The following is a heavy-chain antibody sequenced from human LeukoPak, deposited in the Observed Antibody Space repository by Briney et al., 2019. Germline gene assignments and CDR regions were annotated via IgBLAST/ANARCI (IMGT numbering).Heavy chain of an antibody. J-gene: IGHJ4*02. CDR1: GGSVSDYY. Sequence: PSETLSLTCTISGGSVSDYYWSWIRQSPGKGLEWIVYIYHTGSTSCSPSLNSRVTISADTSQNQFSLKLSSVTAADTAVYYCASRKLGNDYWGQGTLVTVSS. CDR2: IYHTGST. D-gene: IGHD7-27*01. V-gene: IGHV4-59*02. CDR3: ASRKLGNDY.